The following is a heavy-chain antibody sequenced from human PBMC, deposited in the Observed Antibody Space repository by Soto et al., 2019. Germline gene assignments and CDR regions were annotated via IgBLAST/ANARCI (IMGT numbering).Heavy chain of an antibody. J-gene: IGHJ4*02. CDR1: GGGNLRDYR. V-gene: IGHV1-69*01. Sequence: QVQLVQSGAEVKEPGSSVKVSCKASGGGNLRDYRTTWVRRAPGQGLEWMGGIIPKLGSANYAQNFQGRATVTADESTNNAYMELRSLRSDDTAVYYCARGDDGYNFGAVYWGQGTTVTVSS. CDR2: IIPKLGSA. CDR3: ARGDDGYNFGAVY. D-gene: IGHD5-12*01.